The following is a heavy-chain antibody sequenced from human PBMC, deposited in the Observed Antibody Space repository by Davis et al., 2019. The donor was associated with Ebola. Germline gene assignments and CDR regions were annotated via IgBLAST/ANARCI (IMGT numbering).Heavy chain of an antibody. J-gene: IGHJ2*01. V-gene: IGHV5-51*01. CDR2: MYAGDSDA. CDR1: GYSFSSHW. Sequence: GESLKISCQGSGYSFSSHWIGWVRQMPGEGLAWMGIMYAGDSDARYRPSFQGHVTFSADKSISTAYLQWSSLKTSDTAMYYCARGPYGDLPPSWYFDLWGRGTLVTVSS. CDR3: ARGPYGDLPPSWYFDL. D-gene: IGHD4-17*01.